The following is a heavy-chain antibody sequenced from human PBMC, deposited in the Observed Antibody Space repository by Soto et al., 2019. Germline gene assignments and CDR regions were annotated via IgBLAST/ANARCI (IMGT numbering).Heavy chain of an antibody. CDR2: IKSKTDGGTT. CDR1: GFTFSNAW. V-gene: IGHV3-15*01. Sequence: GGSLRLSCAASGFTFSNAWMSWVRQAPGKGLEWVGRIKSKTDGGTTDYSAPVKARFTISRDDSKNTLYLQMNSLKTEDTAVYYCSSDEPRPPYPPYFDYWGQGTLVTVSS. J-gene: IGHJ4*02. CDR3: SSDEPRPPYPPYFDY.